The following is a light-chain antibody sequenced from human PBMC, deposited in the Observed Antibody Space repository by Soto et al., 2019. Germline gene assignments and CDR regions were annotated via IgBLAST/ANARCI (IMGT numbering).Light chain of an antibody. CDR1: QSVLYSSNNKNY. Sequence: DIVMTQSPDSLAVSLGERATINCKSSQSVLYSSNNKNYLAWYQQKPGQPPKLLIYWASTRGSGVPDRFSGGGSGTDVTLTISSLQAEDVAVYYCQQYYSTPLTFGGGTKVEIK. J-gene: IGKJ4*01. CDR3: QQYYSTPLT. CDR2: WAS. V-gene: IGKV4-1*01.